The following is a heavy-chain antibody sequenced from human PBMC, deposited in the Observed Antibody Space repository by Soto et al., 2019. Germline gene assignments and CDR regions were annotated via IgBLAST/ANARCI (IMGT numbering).Heavy chain of an antibody. CDR3: AKGAGGGGNYYGPDY. Sequence: PGGSLRLSCAASGFTFSSYAMSWVRQAPGKGLEWVSGIRGSGGSTYYADSVKGRFTISRDNSKNTLYLQMNSLRAEDTAVYYCAKGAGGGGNYYGPDYWGQGTLVTVSS. D-gene: IGHD1-26*01. V-gene: IGHV3-23*01. CDR1: GFTFSSYA. CDR2: IRGSGGST. J-gene: IGHJ4*02.